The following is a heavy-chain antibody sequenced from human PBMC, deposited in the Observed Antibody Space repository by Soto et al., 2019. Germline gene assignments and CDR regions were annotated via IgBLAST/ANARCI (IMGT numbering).Heavy chain of an antibody. V-gene: IGHV5-10-1*01. Sequence: PGESLKISCKGSGYSFTSYWISWVRQMPGKGLEWMGRIDPSDSYTNYSPSFQGHVTISADKSISTAYLQWSSLKASDTAMYYCASSYCSNTSCYGPIYYYYGMDVWGQGTTVTVSS. J-gene: IGHJ6*02. CDR3: ASSYCSNTSCYGPIYYYYGMDV. CDR1: GYSFTSYW. CDR2: IDPSDSYT. D-gene: IGHD2-2*01.